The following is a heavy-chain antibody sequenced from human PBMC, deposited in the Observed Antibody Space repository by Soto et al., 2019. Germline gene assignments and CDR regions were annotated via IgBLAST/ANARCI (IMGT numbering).Heavy chain of an antibody. D-gene: IGHD3-10*01. J-gene: IGHJ6*03. V-gene: IGHV3-74*01. CDR1: GFTFSSYW. Sequence: GGSLRLSCAASGFTFSSYWMHWVRQAPGKGLVWVSRINSDGSSTSYADSVKGRFTISRDNAKNTLYLQMNSLRAEDTAVYYCARGGITMVRGVKGYYYYMDVWGKGTTVTVSS. CDR3: ARGGITMVRGVKGYYYYMDV. CDR2: INSDGSST.